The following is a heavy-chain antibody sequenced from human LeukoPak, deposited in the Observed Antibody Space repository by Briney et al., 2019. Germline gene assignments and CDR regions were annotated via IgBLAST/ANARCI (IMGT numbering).Heavy chain of an antibody. V-gene: IGHV4-4*07. CDR3: ARNRWELRVFDY. CDR2: IYTSTNN. CDR1: GASISGYY. Sequence: SETLSLTCTVSGASISGYYWSWIRQPAGKGLEWIGRIYTSTNNNYNPSFESRVTMSVDTSKNQFSLKLTSVTAADTAVYYCARNRWELRVFDYWGQGTLVTVSS. J-gene: IGHJ4*02. D-gene: IGHD1-26*01.